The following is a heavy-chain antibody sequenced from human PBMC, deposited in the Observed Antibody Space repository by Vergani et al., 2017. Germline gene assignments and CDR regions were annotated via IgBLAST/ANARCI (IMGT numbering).Heavy chain of an antibody. CDR2: IYWDDDK. D-gene: IGHD3-22*01. V-gene: IGHV2-5*02. CDR3: AHSMSYDSSGYPFDY. CDR1: GFSLSTSGVG. Sequence: QITLKESGPTLVKPTQTLTLTCTFSGFSLSTSGVGVGWIRQPPGKALEWLALIYWDDDKRYSTSLKSRLTITKDTSKNQVVLTMTNMDPVDTATYYCAHSMSYDSSGYPFDYWGQGTLVTVSS. J-gene: IGHJ4*02.